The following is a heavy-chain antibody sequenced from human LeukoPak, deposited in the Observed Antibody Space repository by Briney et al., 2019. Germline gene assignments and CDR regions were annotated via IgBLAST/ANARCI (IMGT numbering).Heavy chain of an antibody. D-gene: IGHD2-15*01. CDR3: ARDGDYSFRYYGMDV. Sequence: GFLRLSCAASGFTFSDYYMSWIRQAPGKGLEWVSYISSSGSTIYYADSVKGRFTISRDNAKNSLYLQMNSLRAEDTAVYYCARDGDYSFRYYGMDVWGQGTTVTVSS. CDR1: GFTFSDYY. J-gene: IGHJ6*02. V-gene: IGHV3-11*01. CDR2: ISSSGSTI.